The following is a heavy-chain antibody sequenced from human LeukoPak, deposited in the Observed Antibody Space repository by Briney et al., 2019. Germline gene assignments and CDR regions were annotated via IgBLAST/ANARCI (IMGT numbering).Heavy chain of an antibody. CDR1: GYSFTSYW. CDR2: IYPGDSDT. J-gene: IGHJ3*02. D-gene: IGHD3-22*01. V-gene: IGHV5-51*01. Sequence: GESLQISCKGSGYSFTSYWIGWVRQLPGKGLEWMGIIYPGDSDTRYSPSFQGQVTIPADKSISTAYLQWSSLKASDTAMYYCARPLLDYYDSSGPDAFDIWGQGTMVTVSS. CDR3: ARPLLDYYDSSGPDAFDI.